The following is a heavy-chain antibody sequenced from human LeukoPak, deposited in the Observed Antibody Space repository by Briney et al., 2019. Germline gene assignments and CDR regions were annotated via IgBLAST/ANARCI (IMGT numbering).Heavy chain of an antibody. D-gene: IGHD3-3*01. CDR2: IIPIFGTA. Sequence: SVKVSCKASGGTFSSYAISWVRRAPGQGLEWMGRIIPIFGTANYAQKFQGRVTITTDESTSTAYMELSSLRSEDTAVYYCARVSRFLEWYLFDYWGQGTLVTVSS. J-gene: IGHJ4*02. CDR3: ARVSRFLEWYLFDY. V-gene: IGHV1-69*05. CDR1: GGTFSSYA.